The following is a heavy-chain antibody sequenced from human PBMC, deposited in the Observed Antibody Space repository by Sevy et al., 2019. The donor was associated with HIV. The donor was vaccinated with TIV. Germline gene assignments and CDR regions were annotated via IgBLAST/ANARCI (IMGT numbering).Heavy chain of an antibody. CDR1: GGSISSYY. D-gene: IGHD6-19*01. CDR3: ARVSAGYSSGWAFMDV. Sequence: PSETLSLTCTVSGGSISSYYWSWIRQPPGEGLEWIGYIYYSGSTNYNPSLKSRVTISVDTSKNQFSLKLSSVTAADTAVYYCARVSAGYSSGWAFMDVWGQGTTVTVSS. CDR2: IYYSGST. J-gene: IGHJ6*02. V-gene: IGHV4-59*01.